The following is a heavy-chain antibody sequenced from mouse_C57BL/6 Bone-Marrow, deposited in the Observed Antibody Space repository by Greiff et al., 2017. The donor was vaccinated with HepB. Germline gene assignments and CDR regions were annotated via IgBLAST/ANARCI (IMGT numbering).Heavy chain of an antibody. J-gene: IGHJ2*01. Sequence: VQLQQSGPELVKPGASVKISCKASGYTFTDYYMNWVKQSHGKSLEWIGDINPNNGGTSYNQKFKGKATLTVDKSSSTAYMELRSLTSEDSAVYYCAREGYGRWDYFDYWGQGTTLTVSS. V-gene: IGHV1-26*01. D-gene: IGHD2-10*02. CDR3: AREGYGRWDYFDY. CDR1: GYTFTDYY. CDR2: INPNNGGT.